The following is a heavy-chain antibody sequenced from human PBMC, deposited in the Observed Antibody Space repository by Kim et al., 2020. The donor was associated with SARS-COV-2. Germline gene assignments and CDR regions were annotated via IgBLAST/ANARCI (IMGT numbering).Heavy chain of an antibody. CDR1: GFTFSNAW. J-gene: IGHJ3*02. CDR3: TTDDFSSGWWFDAFDI. Sequence: GGSLRLSCAASGFTFSNAWMSWVRQAPGKGLEWVGRIKSKTDGGTTDYAAPVKGRFTISRDDSKNTLYLQMNSLKTEDTAVYYCTTDDFSSGWWFDAFDIWGQGTMVTVSS. D-gene: IGHD6-19*01. V-gene: IGHV3-15*01. CDR2: IKSKTDGGTT.